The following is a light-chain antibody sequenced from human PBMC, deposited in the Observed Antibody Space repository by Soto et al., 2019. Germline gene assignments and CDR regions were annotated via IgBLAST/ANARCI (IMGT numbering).Light chain of an antibody. Sequence: DIQMPQSPSTLSASVGDRVTITCRASQSISTWLAWYQQKPRKAPKLLIYDASSLESGVPSRFNGSGSGTEFTLTITSLQPEDFATYYCQQYNSYSYTFGQGTKVEIK. J-gene: IGKJ2*01. V-gene: IGKV1-5*01. CDR2: DAS. CDR3: QQYNSYSYT. CDR1: QSISTW.